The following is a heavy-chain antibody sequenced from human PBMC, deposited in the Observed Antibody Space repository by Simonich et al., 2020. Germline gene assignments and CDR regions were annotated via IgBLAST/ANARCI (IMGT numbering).Heavy chain of an antibody. CDR3: ARHAGFAFDI. Sequence: QLQLQESGPGLVKPSETLSLTCTVSGGSISSSSYYWGWIRQPPGKGLEWIGSIYYSGRTYYNPSRKSRVTISVDTSKNQFSLKLSSVTAADTAVYYCARHAGFAFDIWGQGTMVTVSS. V-gene: IGHV4-39*01. CDR2: IYYSGRT. J-gene: IGHJ3*02. CDR1: GGSISSSSYY. D-gene: IGHD6-13*01.